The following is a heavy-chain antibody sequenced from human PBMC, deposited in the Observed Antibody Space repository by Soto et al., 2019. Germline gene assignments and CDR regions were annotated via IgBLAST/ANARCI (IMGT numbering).Heavy chain of an antibody. CDR1: ADMFSNHW. CDR3: ATLPGGVHYNSGVDN. J-gene: IGHJ4*02. V-gene: IGHV5-51*01. D-gene: IGHD3-10*01. CDR2: IYFRDSDV. Sequence: PGESLKISCQGSADMFSNHWIGWVRRMPGKGLEWMGIIYFRDSDVRYSPSFQGQVTISADKPSHSVSLPWSSLKASDAAMYFCATLPGGVHYNSGVDNWGPGTLVTVS.